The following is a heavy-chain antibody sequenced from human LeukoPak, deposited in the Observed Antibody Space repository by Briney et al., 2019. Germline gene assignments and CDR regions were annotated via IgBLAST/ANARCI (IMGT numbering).Heavy chain of an antibody. Sequence: ASVKVSCKASGYTFTGYYMHWVRQAPGQGLEWMGRINPNSGGTNYAQKFQGRVTMTRDTSISTAYMELSSLRSDDTAVYYCARDPGTWWTGDYWGQGTLVTVSS. CDR3: ARDPGTWWTGDY. V-gene: IGHV1-2*06. D-gene: IGHD1-14*01. J-gene: IGHJ4*02. CDR1: GYTFTGYY. CDR2: INPNSGGT.